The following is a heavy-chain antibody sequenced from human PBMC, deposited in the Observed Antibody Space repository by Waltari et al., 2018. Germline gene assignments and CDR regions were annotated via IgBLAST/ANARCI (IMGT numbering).Heavy chain of an antibody. D-gene: IGHD6-19*01. Sequence: EVQLVESGGGLVQPGGSLRLSCAASGFTFSKYWMHWVRQAPGKGLVWVSHINEDGKTTTYADSVKGRFTISRDNAKNTMYLQMKSLRPEDTAVYFCARDLAGRDDSWGQGTLVTVSS. CDR1: GFTFSKYW. CDR3: ARDLAGRDDS. J-gene: IGHJ5*01. CDR2: INEDGKTT. V-gene: IGHV3-74*01.